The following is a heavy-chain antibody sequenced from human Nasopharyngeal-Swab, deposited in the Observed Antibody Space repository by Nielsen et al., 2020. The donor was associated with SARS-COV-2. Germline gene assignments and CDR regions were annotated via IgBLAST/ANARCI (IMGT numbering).Heavy chain of an antibody. CDR1: GFTFSSYW. CDR2: IKQDGSEK. J-gene: IGHJ3*02. V-gene: IGHV3-7*01. CDR3: AARYSSSWWDAFDI. Sequence: GGSLRLSCAASGFTFSSYWMSWVRQDPGKGLEWVANIKQDGSEKYYVDSVKGRFTISRDNAKNSLYLQMNSLRVEDTAVYYCAARYSSSWWDAFDIWGQGTMVTVSS. D-gene: IGHD6-13*01.